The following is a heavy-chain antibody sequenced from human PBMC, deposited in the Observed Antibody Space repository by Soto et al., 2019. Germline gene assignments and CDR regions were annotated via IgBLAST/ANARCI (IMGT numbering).Heavy chain of an antibody. CDR2: ISAYNGNT. Sequence: SVKVTCKASGYTFTSYGISWVRQAPGQGLEWMGWISAYNGNTNSAQKLQGRVTMTTDTSTSTAYMELRSLRSDDTAVYYCARDLAQQWLTPIDYWGQGTLVTVS. V-gene: IGHV1-18*04. D-gene: IGHD6-19*01. CDR1: GYTFTSYG. CDR3: ARDLAQQWLTPIDY. J-gene: IGHJ4*02.